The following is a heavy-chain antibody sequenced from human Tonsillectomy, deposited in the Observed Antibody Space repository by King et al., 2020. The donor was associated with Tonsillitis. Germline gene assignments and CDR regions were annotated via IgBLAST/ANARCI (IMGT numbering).Heavy chain of an antibody. D-gene: IGHD4-17*01. V-gene: IGHV1-2*02. J-gene: IGHJ5*02. CDR1: GYTFTGYY. Sequence: QLVQSGAEVKKPGASVKVSCKASGYTFTGYYMHWVRQAPGQGLEWMGWINPNSGGTNYAQKFQGRVTMTRDTSISPAYMELSRRKSDATAGYYCAGGGTVTRPYNWFDPWGQGTLVTVSS. CDR2: INPNSGGT. CDR3: AGGGTVTRPYNWFDP.